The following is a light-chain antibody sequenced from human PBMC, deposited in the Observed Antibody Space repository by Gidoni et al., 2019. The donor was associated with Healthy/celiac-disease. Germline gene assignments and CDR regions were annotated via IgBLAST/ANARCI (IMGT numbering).Light chain of an antibody. V-gene: IGKV4-1*01. CDR2: WAS. CDR1: QSVLYSSNNKNY. J-gene: IGKJ1*01. Sequence: DIVMTQSPDSLAVSLGERATINCKSSQSVLYSSNNKNYLAWYQQKPGQPPKLLIYWASTRESGVPDRFSGSGSGTDFTLTISSLQAEDVAVYYCQQYYSTCTFGQXTKVEIK. CDR3: QQYYSTCT.